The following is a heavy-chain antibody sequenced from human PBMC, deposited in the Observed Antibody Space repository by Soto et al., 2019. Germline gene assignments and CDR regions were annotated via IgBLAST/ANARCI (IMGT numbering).Heavy chain of an antibody. J-gene: IGHJ4*02. CDR3: ARHGSGWAY. CDR1: GYTFTSYA. V-gene: IGHV1-3*05. D-gene: IGHD6-19*01. CDR2: INAGNGNT. Sequence: QVQLVQSGAEEKKPGASVKVSCKASGYTFTSYAMHWVRQAPGQRLEWMGGINAGNGNTKYSPKSQGRVTITRDTSASTASLELSSLRSEDTAVYYCARHGSGWAYWGQGTLVTVSS.